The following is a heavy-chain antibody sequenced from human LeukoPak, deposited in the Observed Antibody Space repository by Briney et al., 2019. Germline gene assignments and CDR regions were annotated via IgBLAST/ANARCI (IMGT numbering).Heavy chain of an antibody. Sequence: SETLSLTCAVSGGSISSGGYSWSWIRQPPGKGLEWIGYIYHSGSTYYNPSLKSRIIISVDRSKNQFSLKLSSVTAADMAVYYCARFGYYDSSGYSFDYWGQGTLVTVSS. CDR2: IYHSGST. V-gene: IGHV4-30-2*01. D-gene: IGHD3-22*01. CDR1: GGSISSGGYS. CDR3: ARFGYYDSSGYSFDY. J-gene: IGHJ4*02.